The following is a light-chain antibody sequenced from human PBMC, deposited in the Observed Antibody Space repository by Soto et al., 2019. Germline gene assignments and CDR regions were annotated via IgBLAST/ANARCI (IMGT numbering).Light chain of an antibody. CDR1: QSVSSSY. J-gene: IGKJ2*01. V-gene: IGKV3-20*01. CDR2: GAS. Sequence: EIVLTQSPGTLSLSPGERATLSCRASQSVSSSYLVWYQQKLGQAPRLLIYGASSRATGIPDRFSGSGYGTDFTLTITSLEPEDFAVYYCHQYDSSRYTFGQGTKLEIK. CDR3: HQYDSSRYT.